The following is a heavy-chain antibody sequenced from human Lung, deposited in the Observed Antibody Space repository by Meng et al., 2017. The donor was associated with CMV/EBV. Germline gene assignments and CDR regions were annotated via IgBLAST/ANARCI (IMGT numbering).Heavy chain of an antibody. V-gene: IGHV1-2*02. CDR3: ARVDCSRTCCYLLDGWLDS. CDR1: GYTFTGYY. D-gene: IGHD2-2*01. CDR2: INTNSGGT. J-gene: IGHJ5*01. Sequence: ASVKVSCKASGYTFTGYYMHWVRQAPGQGLEWMGWINTNSGGTNYAQKFQGRVTMTTDTSTSTAYMQLSRLRSDDTAVYYCARVDCSRTCCYLLDGWLDSWGQGTLVXVSS.